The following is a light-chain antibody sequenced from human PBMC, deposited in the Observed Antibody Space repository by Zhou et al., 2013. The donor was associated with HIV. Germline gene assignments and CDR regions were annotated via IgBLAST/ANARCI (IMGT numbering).Light chain of an antibody. Sequence: EIVLTQSPGALSLSPGERATLSCRASQSVSSSSLVCYQQKPGQAPRLLIYGASNRATGIPARFSGSGSGTDFTLTISSLEPGDFAVYFCQQRDKWPGTFGQGTKVDIK. CDR2: GAS. CDR1: QSVSSSS. CDR3: QQRDKWPGT. V-gene: IGKV3D-20*02. J-gene: IGKJ1*01.